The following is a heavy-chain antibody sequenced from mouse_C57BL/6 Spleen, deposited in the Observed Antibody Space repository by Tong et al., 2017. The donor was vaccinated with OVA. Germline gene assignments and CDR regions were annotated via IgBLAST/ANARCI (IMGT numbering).Heavy chain of an antibody. V-gene: IGHV1-53*01. J-gene: IGHJ2*01. CDR1: GYTFTSYW. CDR2: IFPRNGGT. CDR3: ARGTGDFDY. Sequence: VQLQESGAELVKPGASVKLSCKASGYTFTSYWMDWVKQRPGHGLEWIGDIFPRNGGTNYNEKFKSKATLTVDKSSSTAYMQLSSLTSEDSAVYYCARGTGDFDYWGQGTTLTVSS. D-gene: IGHD3-3*01.